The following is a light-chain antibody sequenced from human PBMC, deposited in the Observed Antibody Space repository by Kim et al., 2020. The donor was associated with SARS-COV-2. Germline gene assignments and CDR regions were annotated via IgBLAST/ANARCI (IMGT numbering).Light chain of an antibody. Sequence: QSALTQPASVSGSPGQSITITCTGTSSDVGSYNLVSWYQPHPGKAPKLMIYEGSKRPSGVSNRFPGSKSGNTASLTISGLQAEDEADYYCCSYAGSSTDVVFGGGTQLTVL. V-gene: IGLV2-23*01. CDR3: CSYAGSSTDVV. CDR2: EGS. CDR1: SSDVGSYNL. J-gene: IGLJ2*01.